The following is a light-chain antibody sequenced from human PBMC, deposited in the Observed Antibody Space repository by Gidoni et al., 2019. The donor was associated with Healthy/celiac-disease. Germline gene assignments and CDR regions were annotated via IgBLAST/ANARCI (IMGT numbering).Light chain of an antibody. Sequence: DIQMTQSPSSLSASVGDRVTITSRASQSINSYLNWYQQKPGKAPKLLIYAAYSLQSGLPSSFSGSGSGTDFTLTISRLQPEDFATYYWHQSYSTLAFGPGTKVDIK. V-gene: IGKV1-39*01. J-gene: IGKJ3*01. CDR3: HQSYSTLA. CDR1: QSINSY. CDR2: AAY.